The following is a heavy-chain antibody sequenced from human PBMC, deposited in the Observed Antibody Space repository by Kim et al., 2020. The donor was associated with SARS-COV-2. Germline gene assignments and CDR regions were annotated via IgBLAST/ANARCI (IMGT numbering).Heavy chain of an antibody. Sequence: KDEGGTTDYAAPVKGRFSISRDESKSTLFLHMNSLKTEDTAVYYCSTDFSWGQGTLVTVS. CDR2: KDEGGTT. V-gene: IGHV3-15*01. CDR3: STDFS. J-gene: IGHJ5*02. D-gene: IGHD3-3*01.